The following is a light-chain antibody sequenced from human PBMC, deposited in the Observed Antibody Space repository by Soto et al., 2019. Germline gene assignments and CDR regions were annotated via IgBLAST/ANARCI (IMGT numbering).Light chain of an antibody. Sequence: EIVLTQSPATLSLSPGERATLSCRASQTVSNYLAWYQQKPGQAPRLLIYDASNRATGIPDRFSGSGSGTDFTLTISSLEPEDFGVYYCQQRSTWPPYTFGQGTKLEI. V-gene: IGKV3-11*01. CDR1: QTVSNY. CDR3: QQRSTWPPYT. CDR2: DAS. J-gene: IGKJ2*01.